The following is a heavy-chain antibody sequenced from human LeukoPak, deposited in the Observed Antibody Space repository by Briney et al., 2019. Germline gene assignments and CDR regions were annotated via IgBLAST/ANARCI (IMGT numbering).Heavy chain of an antibody. CDR1: GGSISSSNW. Sequence: SGTLSLTCAVSGGSISSSNWWSWVRQPPGKGLEWIGEIYHSGSTNYNPSLKSRVTISVDKSKNQFSLKLNSVTAADTAVYYCAKHSNWNAGVDWFDPWGQGTLVTVSS. CDR2: IYHSGST. J-gene: IGHJ5*02. D-gene: IGHD1-20*01. CDR3: AKHSNWNAGVDWFDP. V-gene: IGHV4-4*02.